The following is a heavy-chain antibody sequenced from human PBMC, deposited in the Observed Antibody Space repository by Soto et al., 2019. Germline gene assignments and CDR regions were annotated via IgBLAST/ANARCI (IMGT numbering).Heavy chain of an antibody. D-gene: IGHD6-6*01. CDR2: ISYSGNT. Sequence: PSETLSLTCTVSGGSIGTNDHYWGWIRRPPGKGLEWIASISYSGNTYYAPSLKSRVTISVDTSNNQFSLRLSSVTAADTAVYYCARHKDGTSSPRRAFDIWGQGTMVTVSS. CDR3: ARHKDGTSSPRRAFDI. V-gene: IGHV4-39*01. J-gene: IGHJ3*02. CDR1: GGSIGTNDHY.